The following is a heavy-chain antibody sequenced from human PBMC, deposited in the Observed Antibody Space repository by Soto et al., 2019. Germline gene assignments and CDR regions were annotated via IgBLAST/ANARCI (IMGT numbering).Heavy chain of an antibody. Sequence: SETLSLTCTVYGGSISSYDWSWIRQPPGKGLEWIGYIYYSGSTNYNPSLKSRVTISVDTSKNQFSLKLSSVTAADTAVYYCARDRDSGYDYGRFDYWGQGTLVTVSS. CDR3: ARDRDSGYDYGRFDY. D-gene: IGHD5-12*01. J-gene: IGHJ4*02. CDR2: IYYSGST. CDR1: GGSISSYD. V-gene: IGHV4-59*01.